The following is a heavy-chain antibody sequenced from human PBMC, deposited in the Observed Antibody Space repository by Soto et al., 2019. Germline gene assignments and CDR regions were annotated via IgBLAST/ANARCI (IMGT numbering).Heavy chain of an antibody. CDR3: ARNLFGVIIMGDY. CDR1: GYTFTSYG. J-gene: IGHJ4*02. CDR2: ISTYSGNT. D-gene: IGHD3-3*01. V-gene: IGHV1-18*04. Sequence: ASVKVSCKASGYTFTSYGISWVRQAPGQGLEWMGWISTYSGNTDYAQKFQGRITMTTDTSTDTVYMELRSLRSDDTAVYFCARNLFGVIIMGDYWGPGTLVTVSS.